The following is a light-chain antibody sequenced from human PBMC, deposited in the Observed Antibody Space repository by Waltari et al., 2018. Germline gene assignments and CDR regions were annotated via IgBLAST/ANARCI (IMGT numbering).Light chain of an antibody. CDR2: DVS. CDR3: SSYTSSSTLV. CDR1: SSDVGGYNY. V-gene: IGLV2-14*03. Sequence: QSALTQPASVSGSPGQSITIFCTGTSSDVGGYNYVSWYQQHPGKAPKLVIYDVSYWPSGVSNRVSGSKSGNTASLTISGLQAEDEADYYCSSYTSSSTLVFGGGTKLTVL. J-gene: IGLJ2*01.